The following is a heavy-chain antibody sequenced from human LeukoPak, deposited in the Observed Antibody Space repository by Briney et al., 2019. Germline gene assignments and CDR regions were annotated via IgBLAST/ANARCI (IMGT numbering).Heavy chain of an antibody. CDR1: GFTFDDYG. V-gene: IGHV3-21*01. Sequence: PGGSLRLSCAASGFTFDDYGMSWVRQVPGKGLDWVSSINSYSSDIYYADSVKGRSTISRDNAKNSLYLQMNSLRAEDTAVYYCARKRSPGAFDIWGQGTMVTVSS. J-gene: IGHJ3*02. CDR3: ARKRSPGAFDI. CDR2: INSYSSDI.